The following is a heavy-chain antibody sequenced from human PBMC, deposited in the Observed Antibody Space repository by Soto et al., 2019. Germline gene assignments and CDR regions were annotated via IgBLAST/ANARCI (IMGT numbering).Heavy chain of an antibody. CDR2: IVPMSGGP. J-gene: IGHJ6*02. CDR3: ARVGIRLIPADLGGGYHFQGLDV. CDR1: GDTFINYS. Sequence: QVQLVQSAAEVKETGSSVKISCKASGDTFINYSFSWMRQAPGHGLEWIGWIVPMSGGPNSADKFHDRLTITADRSTGTVTMKLSKLTSDDTAVYYCARVGIRLIPADLGGGYHFQGLDVWGQGTKVTVS. V-gene: IGHV1-69*01. D-gene: IGHD2-2*01.